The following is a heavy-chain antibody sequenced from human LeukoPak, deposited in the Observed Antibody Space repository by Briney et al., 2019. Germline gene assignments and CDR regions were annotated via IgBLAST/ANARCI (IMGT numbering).Heavy chain of an antibody. D-gene: IGHD3-22*01. Sequence: GGSLRLSCAASGFTFGSYAMSWVRQAPGKGLEWVSAISGSGGSTYYADSVKGRFTISRDNSKNTLYLQMNSLRAEDTAVYYCATPDSSGYPSRYYFDYWGQGTLVTVSS. CDR3: ATPDSSGYPSRYYFDY. CDR2: ISGSGGST. V-gene: IGHV3-23*01. J-gene: IGHJ4*02. CDR1: GFTFGSYA.